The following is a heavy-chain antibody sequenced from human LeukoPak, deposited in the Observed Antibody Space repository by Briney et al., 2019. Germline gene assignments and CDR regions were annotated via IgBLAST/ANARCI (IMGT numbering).Heavy chain of an antibody. V-gene: IGHV4-34*01. J-gene: IGHJ4*02. CDR3: ARHSSSHSDFDY. Sequence: SETLSLTCAVYGGSFSGYYWSWIRQPPGKGLEWIGEINHSGSTNYNPSLKCRVTISVDTSKNQFSLKLSSVTAADTAVYYCARHSSSHSDFDYWGQGTLVTVSS. CDR2: INHSGST. D-gene: IGHD6-13*01. CDR1: GGSFSGYY.